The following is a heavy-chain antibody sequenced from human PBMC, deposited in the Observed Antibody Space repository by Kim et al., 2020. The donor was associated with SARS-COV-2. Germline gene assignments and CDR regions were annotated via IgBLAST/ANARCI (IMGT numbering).Heavy chain of an antibody. V-gene: IGHV3-33*05. CDR3: ARDRTAGLSAADY. CDR1: GFTFSSYA. CDR2: IPYDGSNK. Sequence: GGSLRLSCAASGFTFSSYAMHWVRQAPGKGLEWVAVIPYDGSNKYYADSVRGRFTISRDNSKNTLSLQMNSLRAEDTAVYYCARDRTAGLSAADYWGQGTLVTVSS. D-gene: IGHD6-13*01. J-gene: IGHJ4*02.